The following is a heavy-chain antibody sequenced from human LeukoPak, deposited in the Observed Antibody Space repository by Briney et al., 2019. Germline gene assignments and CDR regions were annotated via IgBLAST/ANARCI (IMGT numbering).Heavy chain of an antibody. D-gene: IGHD1-26*01. J-gene: IGHJ4*02. CDR2: ISSSGSTI. CDR3: ARAGRMGAVDY. CDR1: GFTFSDYY. Sequence: PGGSLRLSCAASGFTFSDYYMSWIRQAPGKGLEWVSYISSSGSTIYYADSVKGRFTISRDNAKNSLYLQMNSLRAEDAAVSFCARAGRMGAVDYWGQGTLVTVSS. V-gene: IGHV3-11*04.